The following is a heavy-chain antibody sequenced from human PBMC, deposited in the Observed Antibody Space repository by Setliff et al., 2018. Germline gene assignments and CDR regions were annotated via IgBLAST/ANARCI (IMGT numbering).Heavy chain of an antibody. D-gene: IGHD3-3*01. Sequence: GSLRLSCVASGFTFSNNAMNWVRQAPGGGLEWVSGISDSGDTTIYADSVKGRFTISRDDSKDTLYLQMNNLKTEDTGVYYCTTEFQLLEWLSNLFDHWGQGTLVTVSS. CDR2: ISDSGDTT. CDR3: TTEFQLLEWLSNLFDH. CDR1: GFTFSNNA. J-gene: IGHJ4*02. V-gene: IGHV3-23*01.